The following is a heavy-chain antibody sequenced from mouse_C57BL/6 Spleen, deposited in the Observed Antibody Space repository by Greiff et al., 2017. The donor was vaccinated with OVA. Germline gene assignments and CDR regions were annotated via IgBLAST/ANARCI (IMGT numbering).Heavy chain of an antibody. CDR3: ARLLYYGSSYPYAMDY. D-gene: IGHD1-1*01. V-gene: IGHV5-9*01. Sequence: EVHLVESGGGLVKPGGSLKLSCAASGFTFSSYTMSWVRQTPEKRLEWVATISGGGGNTYYPDSVKGRFTISRDNAKNTLYLQMSSLRSEDTALYYCARLLYYGSSYPYAMDYWGQGTSVTVSS. CDR1: GFTFSSYT. CDR2: ISGGGGNT. J-gene: IGHJ4*01.